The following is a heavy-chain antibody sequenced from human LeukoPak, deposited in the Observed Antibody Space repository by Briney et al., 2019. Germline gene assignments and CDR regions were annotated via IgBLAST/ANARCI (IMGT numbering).Heavy chain of an antibody. CDR3: ARDGGRDGEYPDNWFDP. CDR1: GGSISSYY. D-gene: IGHD4-17*01. Sequence: SSETLSLTCTVSGGSISSYYWSWIRQPSGKGLEWIGYIYYSGSTNYNPSLKSRVTISVDTSKNLFSLKLSSVTAADSAGYYCARDGGRDGEYPDNWFDPWGQGTLVTVSS. CDR2: IYYSGST. V-gene: IGHV4-59*01. J-gene: IGHJ5*02.